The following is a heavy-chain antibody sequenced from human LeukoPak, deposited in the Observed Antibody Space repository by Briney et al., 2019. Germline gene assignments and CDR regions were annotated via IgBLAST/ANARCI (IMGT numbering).Heavy chain of an antibody. Sequence: GGSLRLSCTASGFTFDDYAMHWVRQAPGKGLEWVSLISGDGGSTYYADSVKGRFTISRDNSKNSLYLQMNSLRTEDTALYYCAKDIRYDGSSWYPDYWGQGTLVTVSS. D-gene: IGHD6-13*01. J-gene: IGHJ4*02. CDR3: AKDIRYDGSSWYPDY. V-gene: IGHV3-43*02. CDR2: ISGDGGST. CDR1: GFTFDDYA.